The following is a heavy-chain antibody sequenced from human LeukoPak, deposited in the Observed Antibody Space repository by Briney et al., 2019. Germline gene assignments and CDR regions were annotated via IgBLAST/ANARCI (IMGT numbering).Heavy chain of an antibody. CDR1: GGSFSGYY. J-gene: IGHJ4*02. CDR3: ARGSSRGHY. CDR2: INHSGST. V-gene: IGHV4-34*01. Sequence: PSETLSLTCAVYGGSFSGYYWSWIRQPPGKGLEWIGEINHSGSTNYNPSLKSRVTISVDTSKNQFSLKLSSVNAADTAVYYCARGSSRGHYWGQGTLVTVSS.